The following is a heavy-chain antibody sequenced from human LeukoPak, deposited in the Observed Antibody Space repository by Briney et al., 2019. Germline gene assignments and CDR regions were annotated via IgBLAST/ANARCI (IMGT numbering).Heavy chain of an antibody. V-gene: IGHV3-21*01. Sequence: GGSLRLSCAASGFTFSSYSMNWVRQAPGKGLEWASSISSSSSYIYYADSVKGRFTISRDNAKNSLYLQMNSLRAEDTAVYYCARGTHDGIAAAGDYWGQGTLVTVSS. D-gene: IGHD6-13*01. CDR1: GFTFSSYS. CDR3: ARGTHDGIAAAGDY. J-gene: IGHJ4*02. CDR2: ISSSSSYI.